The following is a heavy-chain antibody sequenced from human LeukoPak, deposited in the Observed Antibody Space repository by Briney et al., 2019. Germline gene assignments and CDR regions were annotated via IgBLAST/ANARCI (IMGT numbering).Heavy chain of an antibody. CDR1: GGSISSGSYY. D-gene: IGHD1-26*01. CDR3: AREGGATTPFDY. V-gene: IGHV4-61*02. Sequence: SQTLSLTCTVSGGSISSGSYYWSWIRQPAGKGPEWIGRIYTSGSTNYNPSLKSRVTISVDTSKNQFSLKLSSVTAADTAVYYCAREGGATTPFDYWGQGTLVTVSS. J-gene: IGHJ4*02. CDR2: IYTSGST.